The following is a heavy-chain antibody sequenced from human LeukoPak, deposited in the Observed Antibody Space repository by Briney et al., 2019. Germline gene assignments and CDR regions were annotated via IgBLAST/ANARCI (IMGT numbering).Heavy chain of an antibody. CDR1: GFTFRSYS. D-gene: IGHD6-6*01. V-gene: IGHV3-48*04. J-gene: IGHJ5*02. CDR2: ISSSGRTI. CDR3: ARVGGSSSRWFDP. Sequence: GGSLRLSCAASGFTFRSYSMNWVRQAPGKGLEWVSYISSSGRTIYYADSVKGRFTISRDNAKNSLYLQMNSLRAEDTAVYYCARVGGSSSRWFDPWGQGTLVTVSS.